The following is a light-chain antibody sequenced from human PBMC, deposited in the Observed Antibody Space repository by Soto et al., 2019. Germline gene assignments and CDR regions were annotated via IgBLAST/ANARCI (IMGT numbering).Light chain of an antibody. CDR3: ATWDDNLNIWV. CDR1: TSNIGTNS. J-gene: IGLJ3*02. Sequence: QPVLTQPPSASGTLGQRVTISCSGSTSNIGTNSVNWYQHLPATAPNLLIYDNNQRPSEVPDRFSGSRSGTSASLAISGLQFEDEAEYFCATWDDNLNIWVFGAGTKVTVL. V-gene: IGLV1-44*01. CDR2: DNN.